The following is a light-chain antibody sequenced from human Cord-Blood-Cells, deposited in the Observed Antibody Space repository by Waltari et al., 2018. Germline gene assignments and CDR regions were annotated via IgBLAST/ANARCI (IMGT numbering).Light chain of an antibody. CDR1: SSDVGSSNL. Sequence: QSALTQPASVSGSPGPSLTISCTGTSSDVGSSNLVPWYQQHPGKAPKLMIYEVSKRPSGVSNRFSGSKSGNTASLTIAGLQAEDEADYYCCSYAGSSTWVFGGGTKLTVL. J-gene: IGLJ3*02. CDR3: CSYAGSSTWV. CDR2: EVS. V-gene: IGLV2-23*02.